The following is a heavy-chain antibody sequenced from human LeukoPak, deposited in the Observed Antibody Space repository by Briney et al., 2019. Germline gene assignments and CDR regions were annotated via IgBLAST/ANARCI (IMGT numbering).Heavy chain of an antibody. CDR3: AKSTRGGSYYFDY. J-gene: IGHJ4*02. CDR1: GFTFSNYW. Sequence: GGSLRLSCAVSGFTFSNYWMHWVRQAPGKGLEWVAVIWYGGSNKYYADSVKGRFTISRDNSKNTLYLQMNSLRAEDTAVYYCAKSTRGGSYYFDYWGQGTLVTVSS. D-gene: IGHD1-26*01. CDR2: IWYGGSNK. V-gene: IGHV3-30*02.